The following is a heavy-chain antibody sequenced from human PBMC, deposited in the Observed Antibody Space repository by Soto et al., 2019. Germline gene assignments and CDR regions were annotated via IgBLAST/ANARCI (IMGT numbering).Heavy chain of an antibody. V-gene: IGHV3-23*01. CDR3: AKDLSRSGVFGCYY. CDR1: EFTFSNYA. D-gene: IGHD6-13*01. CDR2: ISGNDDST. J-gene: IGHJ4*02. Sequence: GGSLRLSCVASEFTFSNYAMSWVRQAPGKGLEWVSGISGNDDSTYYADSVKGRCIISRDNSKNTLDLQMNSLRAQDTAVYYCAKDLSRSGVFGCYYWGQGIRVTVAS.